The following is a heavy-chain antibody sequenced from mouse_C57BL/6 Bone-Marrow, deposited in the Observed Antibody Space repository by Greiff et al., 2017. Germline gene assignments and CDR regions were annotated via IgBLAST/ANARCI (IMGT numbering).Heavy chain of an antibody. CDR3: ASYYYSSSSFDV. J-gene: IGHJ1*03. CDR1: GYTFTSYW. D-gene: IGHD1-1*01. V-gene: IGHV1-55*01. CDR2: IYPGSGRT. Sequence: QVQLQQPGAELVKPGASVKLSCKASGYTFTSYWITWVKQRTVQGLDWIGDIYPGSGRTNYNEKFKSKATLTVDTSSSTAYMQLSSLTSEDSAVYYCASYYYSSSSFDVWGTGTTVTVSS.